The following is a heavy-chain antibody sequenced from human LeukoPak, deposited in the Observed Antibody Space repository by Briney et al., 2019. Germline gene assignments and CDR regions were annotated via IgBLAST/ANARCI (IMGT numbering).Heavy chain of an antibody. D-gene: IGHD3-10*01. CDR1: GGSISSYY. CDR3: ARGVAPYGSGSYYNEDYFDY. CDR2: IYTSGST. V-gene: IGHV4-4*07. J-gene: IGHJ4*02. Sequence: SETLSLTCTVSGGSISSYYWSWIRQPAGKGLEWIGRIYTSGSTNYNPSLKSRVTMSVDTSKNQFSLKLSSVTAADTAVYYCARGVAPYGSGSYYNEDYFDYWGQGTLVTVSS.